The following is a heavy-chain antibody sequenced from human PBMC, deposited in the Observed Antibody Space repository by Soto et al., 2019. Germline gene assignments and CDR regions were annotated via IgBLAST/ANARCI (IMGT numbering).Heavy chain of an antibody. V-gene: IGHV4-34*01. J-gene: IGHJ3*02. Sequence: QVQQQPWGAGLLKPSETLSLTCAVYAGSFSHYYWNWIRQSPGKGLEWIGKIKHSGSSNYNPSLRSRVSISVDMSKNQFSLRLTSETAADTAVYYCARGGSSDWQVALDIWGQGTMVTVSS. CDR2: IKHSGSS. CDR1: AGSFSHYY. CDR3: ARGGSSDWQVALDI. D-gene: IGHD6-19*01.